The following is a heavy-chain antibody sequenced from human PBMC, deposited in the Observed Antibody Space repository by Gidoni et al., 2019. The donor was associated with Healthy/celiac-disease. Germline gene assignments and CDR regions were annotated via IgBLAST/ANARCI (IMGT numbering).Heavy chain of an antibody. CDR3: ASIKDTARVGDAFDI. CDR1: GGTFSSYA. CDR2: IIPILGIA. Sequence: QVQLVQSAAEVKKPGSSVKFSCKASGGTFSSYAISWVRQAPGQGLEWMGRIIPILGIANYAQKFQGRVTLTAEKSTSTAYREMSSRRYEDTAVYYGASIKDTARVGDAFDIWGQGTMVTVSS. D-gene: IGHD5-18*01. J-gene: IGHJ3*02. V-gene: IGHV1-69*09.